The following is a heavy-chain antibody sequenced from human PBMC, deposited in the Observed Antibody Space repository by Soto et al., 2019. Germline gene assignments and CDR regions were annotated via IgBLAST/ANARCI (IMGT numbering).Heavy chain of an antibody. CDR1: GFTFSSYA. D-gene: IGHD5-12*01. Sequence: EVQLLESGGGLVQPGGSLRLSCAASGFTFSSYAMSWVRQAPGKGLEWVSAISGSGGSTYYADSVKGRVTISRDNSKNALYMQMNSRRAEDTAVYYCAKDGLPHDYWGQGTLVTVSS. CDR2: ISGSGGST. V-gene: IGHV3-23*01. J-gene: IGHJ4*02. CDR3: AKDGLPHDY.